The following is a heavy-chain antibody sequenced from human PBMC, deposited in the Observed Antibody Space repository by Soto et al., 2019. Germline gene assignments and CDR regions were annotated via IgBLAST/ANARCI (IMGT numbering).Heavy chain of an antibody. CDR1: GFTVSNNY. Sequence: GGSLRLSCAVSGFTVSNNYMGWVRQAPGKGLEWVSVIYSGGSTYYGGTVKGRFTISRDNSKHMVYLQMNSLRAEDTAVYYCARAYYFDSSGYPNAFDMWGQGTMVTVSS. V-gene: IGHV3-53*01. CDR3: ARAYYFDSSGYPNAFDM. D-gene: IGHD3-22*01. J-gene: IGHJ3*02. CDR2: IYSGGST.